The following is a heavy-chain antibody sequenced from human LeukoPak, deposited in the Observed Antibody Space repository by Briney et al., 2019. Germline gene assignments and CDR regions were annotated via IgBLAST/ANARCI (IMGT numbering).Heavy chain of an antibody. Sequence: SETLSLTCAVYGGSFSGYYWSWIRQPPGKGLEWIGEINHSGSTNYNPSLKSRVTISVDTSKNQFSLKLSSVTAADTAVYYCARETNSGSYYSYYYYMDVWGKGTTVTVSS. CDR1: GGSFSGYY. J-gene: IGHJ6*03. D-gene: IGHD1-26*01. CDR2: INHSGST. V-gene: IGHV4-34*01. CDR3: ARETNSGSYYSYYYYMDV.